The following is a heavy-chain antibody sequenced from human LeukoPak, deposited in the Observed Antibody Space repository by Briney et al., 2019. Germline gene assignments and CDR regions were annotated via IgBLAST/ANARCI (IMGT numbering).Heavy chain of an antibody. CDR2: ISWNSGSI. V-gene: IGHV3-9*01. Sequence: PGGSLRLSCAASGFTFDDYAMHWVRQAPGKGLEWVSGISWNSGSIGYADSVKGRFTISRDNAKNSLYLQMNSLRAEDTALYYCVRGYIVVVPAPFDYWGQGTLVTVSS. J-gene: IGHJ4*02. CDR1: GFTFDDYA. D-gene: IGHD2-2*01. CDR3: VRGYIVVVPAPFDY.